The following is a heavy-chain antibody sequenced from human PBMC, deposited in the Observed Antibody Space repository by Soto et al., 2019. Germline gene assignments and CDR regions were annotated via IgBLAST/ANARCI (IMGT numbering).Heavy chain of an antibody. J-gene: IGHJ6*02. CDR3: ARDRRGRADGFIYYYGMEV. CDR2: IFDAATA. Sequence: QVQLQESGPXLXXPSGTLSLICSVSGESVGRGTNYWSWVRQAPGRGLEWIGYIFDAATAIYNPSFESRVSISLDAAKNQVSLKLTSVTAADTAIYYCARDRRGRADGFIYYYGMEVWGQGTSVTVSS. D-gene: IGHD6-13*01. V-gene: IGHV4-61*01. CDR1: GESVGRGTNY.